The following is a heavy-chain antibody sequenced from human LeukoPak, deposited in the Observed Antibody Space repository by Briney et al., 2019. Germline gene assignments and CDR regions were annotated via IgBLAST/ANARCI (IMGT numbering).Heavy chain of an antibody. CDR3: ATATVTKHYDAFDI. J-gene: IGHJ3*02. Sequence: SETLSLTCTVSGGSISSGGYYWSWIRQHPGKGLEWIGYIYYSGSTYYNPSLKSRVTISVDTSKNQFSLKLSSVTAADTAVYYCATATVTKHYDAFDIWGQGTMVTVSS. D-gene: IGHD4-17*01. CDR2: IYYSGST. V-gene: IGHV4-31*03. CDR1: GGSISSGGYY.